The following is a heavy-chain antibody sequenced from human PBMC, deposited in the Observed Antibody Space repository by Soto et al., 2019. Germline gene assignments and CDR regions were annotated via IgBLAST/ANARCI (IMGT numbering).Heavy chain of an antibody. CDR1: GITVSSYY. Sequence: EVQLVESGGGLIQPGGSLRLSCAVSGITVSSYYMSWVRQAAGKGLEWVSVIYAGTITYYADSVKGRFTIYRDNSKKTLYLEMNSLRAEDTAVYYCARAGGTTVTGLWHFDSWGQGTLVTVSS. V-gene: IGHV3-53*01. CDR2: IYAGTIT. D-gene: IGHD4-17*01. CDR3: ARAGGTTVTGLWHFDS. J-gene: IGHJ4*02.